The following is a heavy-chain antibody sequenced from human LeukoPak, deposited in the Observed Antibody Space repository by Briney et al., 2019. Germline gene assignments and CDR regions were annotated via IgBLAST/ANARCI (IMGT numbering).Heavy chain of an antibody. D-gene: IGHD3-3*01. Sequence: PGGSLRLSCAASGFTVSSNYMSWVRQAPGKGLEWVSGISWSSGIIGYADSVKGRFTISRDNAKNSLDLQMESLRAEDTAVYHCAKDTGSPADAITMEDNAFDIWGQGTMVTVSS. CDR3: AKDTGSPADAITMEDNAFDI. J-gene: IGHJ3*02. CDR2: ISWSSGII. V-gene: IGHV3-9*01. CDR1: GFTVSSNY.